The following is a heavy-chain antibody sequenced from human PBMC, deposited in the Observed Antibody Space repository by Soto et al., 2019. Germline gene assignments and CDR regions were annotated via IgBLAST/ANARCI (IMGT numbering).Heavy chain of an antibody. Sequence: ASVKVSCKASGYTFTNYGITWVRQAPGHGLEWMGWMSPKTANTGYAQKFQDRVTMTRSTSISTAYMELSSLTSEDTAVYYCTRVYSSWYSDYWGQGTLVTVSS. CDR1: GYTFTNYG. D-gene: IGHD4-4*01. CDR3: TRVYSSWYSDY. V-gene: IGHV1-8*02. J-gene: IGHJ4*02. CDR2: MSPKTANT.